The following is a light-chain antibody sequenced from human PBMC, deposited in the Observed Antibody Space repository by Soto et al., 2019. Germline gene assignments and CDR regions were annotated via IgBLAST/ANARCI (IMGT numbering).Light chain of an antibody. CDR1: SSDVGTYNS. V-gene: IGLV2-14*03. Sequence: QSALTQPASVSGSPGQSITVSCTGSSSDVGTYNSVSWYQQHPGKAPKLIIYDVSNRPSGVSNRFSGSKPGNTASLTISGLQTEDEADYYCGSYTSSSSWVFGGGTKLTVL. J-gene: IGLJ3*02. CDR2: DVS. CDR3: GSYTSSSSWV.